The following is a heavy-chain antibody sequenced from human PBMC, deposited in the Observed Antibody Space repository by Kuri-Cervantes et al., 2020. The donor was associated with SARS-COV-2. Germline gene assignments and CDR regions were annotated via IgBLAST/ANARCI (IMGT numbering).Heavy chain of an antibody. Sequence: SETLSLTCTVSGGSISSHYWTWIRRPAGKGLEWIGRVYNSENTRYNPSLEGRVTMSMDTSKSQFSLTLTSVTAADTAVYYCARGNKVATSGYYHYMDVWGKGTTVTVSS. J-gene: IGHJ6*03. CDR3: ARGNKVATSGYYHYMDV. V-gene: IGHV4-4*07. CDR1: GGSISSHY. D-gene: IGHD5-12*01. CDR2: VYNSENT.